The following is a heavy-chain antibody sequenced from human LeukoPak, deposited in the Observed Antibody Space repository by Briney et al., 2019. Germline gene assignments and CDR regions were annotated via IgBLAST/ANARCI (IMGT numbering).Heavy chain of an antibody. V-gene: IGHV3-11*04. J-gene: IGHJ3*02. Sequence: KPGGSLRLSCAASGFTFSDYYMSWIRQAPGKGLEWVSYISSSGGTIYYADSVKGRFTISRENAKNSLYLQMNSLRAEDTAVYYCAREMPHGSYKAFDIWGQGTMVTVSS. CDR3: AREMPHGSYKAFDI. CDR2: ISSSGGTI. CDR1: GFTFSDYY. D-gene: IGHD1-26*01.